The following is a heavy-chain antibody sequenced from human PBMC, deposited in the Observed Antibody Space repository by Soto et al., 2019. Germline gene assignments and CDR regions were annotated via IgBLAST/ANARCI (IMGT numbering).Heavy chain of an antibody. CDR1: GFTFSSDV. CDR3: ARTHYFDY. J-gene: IGHJ4*02. CDR2: ISGSGGST. V-gene: IGHV3-23*01. Sequence: GGALRLSCAASGFTFSSDVMRWVRQAPGKGLQWVSSISGSGGSTYYVDSVKGRFTISRDNAKNSLYLQMNSLRAEDTAVYYCARTHYFDYWGQGTLVTVSS.